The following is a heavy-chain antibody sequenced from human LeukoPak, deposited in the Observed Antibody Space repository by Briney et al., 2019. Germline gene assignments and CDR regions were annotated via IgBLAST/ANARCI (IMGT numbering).Heavy chain of an antibody. CDR2: SRNKAQSFTI. D-gene: IGHD1-26*01. Sequence: GGSLRLSCAVSGLTFSDHYIDSVRQAPGKGLEWVGRSRNKAQSFTIQYAASVKGRFTISRDDSKNSLYLQMDSLKTEDTAVYYCARTPYAGSYSIDYWGQGTLVTVSS. J-gene: IGHJ4*02. V-gene: IGHV3-72*01. CDR3: ARTPYAGSYSIDY. CDR1: GLTFSDHY.